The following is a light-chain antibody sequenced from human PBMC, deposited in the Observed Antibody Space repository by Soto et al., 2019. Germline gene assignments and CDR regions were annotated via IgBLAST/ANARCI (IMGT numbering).Light chain of an antibody. CDR2: GNS. CDR1: SSNIGAGYD. CDR3: QSYESRMSVVV. Sequence: QSVLTQPPSVSGAPGQRVTISCTGSSSNIGAGYDVHWYQQLPGTAPKLLIYGNSNRPSGVPDRFSGSKSGTSASLAINGLQAEDEAYYYCQSYESRMSVVVLGVGTKVTV. V-gene: IGLV1-40*01. J-gene: IGLJ2*01.